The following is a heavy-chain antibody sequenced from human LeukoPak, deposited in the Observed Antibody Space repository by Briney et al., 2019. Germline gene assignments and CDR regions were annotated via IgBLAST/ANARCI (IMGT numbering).Heavy chain of an antibody. CDR1: GFTFSSYA. J-gene: IGHJ4*02. CDR3: QTMVTGQRN. V-gene: IGHV3-64D*06. Sequence: PGGSLRLSCSASGFTFSSYAMHWVRQAPGKGLEYVSTISNNGAGTYYADSVKGRFTISRDNSKNTLYPQMSSLRTEDTAVYYCQTMVTGQRNWGQGTLVTVSS. D-gene: IGHD4-17*01. CDR2: ISNNGAGT.